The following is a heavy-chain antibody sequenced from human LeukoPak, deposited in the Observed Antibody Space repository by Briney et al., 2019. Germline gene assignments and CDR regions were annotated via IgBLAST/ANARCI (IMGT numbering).Heavy chain of an antibody. CDR2: ISYDGSNK. D-gene: IGHD4-17*01. J-gene: IGHJ3*02. Sequence: GRSLRLSCAASGFTFSSYAMHWVRQAPGKGLEWGAVISYDGSNKYYADSVKGRFTISRDNSKNTLYLQMNSLRAEDTAVYYCARVGGTVTYDAFDIWGQGTMVTVSS. CDR3: ARVGGTVTYDAFDI. CDR1: GFTFSSYA. V-gene: IGHV3-30-3*01.